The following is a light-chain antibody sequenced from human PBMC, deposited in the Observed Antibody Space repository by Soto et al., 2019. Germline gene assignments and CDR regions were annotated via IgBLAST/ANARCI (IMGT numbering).Light chain of an antibody. Sequence: EIMLTQSPGTLSLSPGERATLSCRASQSLSGGYLVWFQQKPGQTPRLLIYSASNRATDIPDRFSGSGSGTDFTLTISRLEPEDFVVYYCQQNGSLPITFGQGTRLEIK. CDR2: SAS. CDR3: QQNGSLPIT. V-gene: IGKV3-20*01. J-gene: IGKJ5*01. CDR1: QSLSGGY.